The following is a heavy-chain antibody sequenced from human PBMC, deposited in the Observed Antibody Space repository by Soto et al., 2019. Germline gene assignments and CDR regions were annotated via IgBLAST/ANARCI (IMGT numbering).Heavy chain of an antibody. V-gene: IGHV4-34*01. J-gene: IGHJ5*02. CDR2: INHSGST. Sequence: SETLSLTCAVYGCSFSCYYWSLIRQPPGKGLESIGEINHSGSTNYNPSLKSRVTISVDTSKNQFSLKLSSVTAADTAVYYCARGYYDILTGYYQVSLVWFDPWGQGNLVTVSS. CDR1: GCSFSCYY. D-gene: IGHD3-9*01. CDR3: ARGYYDILTGYYQVSLVWFDP.